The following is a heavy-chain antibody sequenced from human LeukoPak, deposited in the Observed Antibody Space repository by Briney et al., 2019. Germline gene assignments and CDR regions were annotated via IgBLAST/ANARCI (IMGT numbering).Heavy chain of an antibody. Sequence: GGSVRLSCAASGFTFSDYYMSWIRQAPGKGLEWVSYISSSGSPIYYSDSVKGRFTFSRDDAKNSLYLQMNSLRAEDTAVYYCARGRSTHRYWGQGTLVTVSS. CDR2: ISSSGSPI. J-gene: IGHJ4*02. D-gene: IGHD6-13*01. V-gene: IGHV3-11*01. CDR1: GFTFSDYY. CDR3: ARGRSTHRY.